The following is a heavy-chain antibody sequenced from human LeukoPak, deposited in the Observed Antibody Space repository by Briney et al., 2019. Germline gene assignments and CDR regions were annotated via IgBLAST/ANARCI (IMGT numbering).Heavy chain of an antibody. V-gene: IGHV1-18*01. J-gene: IGHJ5*02. CDR3: ARVLTGYCSSTSCYGKADNWFDP. Sequence: ASVKVSCKASGYTFTSYGISWVRQAPGQGLEWMGWISAYNGNTNHAQKLQGRVTMTTDTSTSTAYMELRSLRSDDTAVYYCARVLTGYCSSTSCYGKADNWFDPWGQGTLVTVSS. D-gene: IGHD2-2*01. CDR1: GYTFTSYG. CDR2: ISAYNGNT.